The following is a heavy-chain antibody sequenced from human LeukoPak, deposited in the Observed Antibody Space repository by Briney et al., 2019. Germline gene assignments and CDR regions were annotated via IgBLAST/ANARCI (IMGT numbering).Heavy chain of an antibody. Sequence: SETLSLTCAVSGGSISSGGYSWSWIRQPPGKGLEWIGSIYYSGSTNYNPSLKSRVTISVDTSKNQFSLKLSSVTAADTAVYYCARDKSSSSEFDYWGQGTLVTVSS. CDR2: IYYSGST. CDR3: ARDKSSSSEFDY. CDR1: GGSISSGGYS. V-gene: IGHV4-30-2*03. D-gene: IGHD6-6*01. J-gene: IGHJ4*02.